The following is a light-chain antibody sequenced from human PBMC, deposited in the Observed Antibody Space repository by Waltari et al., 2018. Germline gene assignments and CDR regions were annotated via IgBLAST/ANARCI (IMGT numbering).Light chain of an antibody. CDR3: SSYAGSNVVV. Sequence: QSALTQPPSASGSPGQSVTISCTGTSSDVGGYNYVSWYQQHPGKAPKLMIYEVSKRPSVVPDRFSGSKSGNTASLTVSVLQAEDEADYDCSSYAGSNVVVFGGGTKLTVL. J-gene: IGLJ2*01. CDR1: SSDVGGYNY. CDR2: EVS. V-gene: IGLV2-8*01.